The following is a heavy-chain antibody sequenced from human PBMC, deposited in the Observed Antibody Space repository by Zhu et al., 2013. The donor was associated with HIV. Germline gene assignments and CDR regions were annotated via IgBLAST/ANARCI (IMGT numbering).Heavy chain of an antibody. CDR2: IYYSGST. CDR3: ASKLRGWDYRFDY. J-gene: IGHJ4*02. CDR1: GGSISSYY. Sequence: QVQLQESGPGLVKPSETLSLTCTVSGGSISSYYWSWIRQPPGKGLEWIGYIYYSGSTNYNPSLKSRVTISVDTSKNQFSLKLSSVTAADTAVYYCASKLRGWDYRFDYWGQGTLVTVSS. V-gene: IGHV4-59*01. D-gene: IGHD1-1*01.